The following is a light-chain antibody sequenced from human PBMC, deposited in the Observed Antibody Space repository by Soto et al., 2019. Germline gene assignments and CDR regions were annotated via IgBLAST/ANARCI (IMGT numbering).Light chain of an antibody. CDR1: QSVSSSY. Sequence: EIVLTQSPGTLSLSPEERATISCRASQSVSSSYLAWYQQKPGQAPRLLIYGASSRATGIPDRFSGSGSGTDFTLIISRLEPEDFAVYYCQQYGSSPRTFGQGTKVDIK. V-gene: IGKV3-20*01. CDR2: GAS. J-gene: IGKJ1*01. CDR3: QQYGSSPRT.